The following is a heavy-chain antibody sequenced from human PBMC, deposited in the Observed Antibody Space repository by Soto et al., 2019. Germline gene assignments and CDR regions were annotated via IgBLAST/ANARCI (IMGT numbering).Heavy chain of an antibody. J-gene: IGHJ6*02. CDR3: ARGRGYSGDDHYYYFDMDV. V-gene: IGHV1-69*13. CDR2: SIPIFGTA. Sequence: SVKVSCKASGGTFNNYPITWVRQAPGQGLEWMGGSIPIFGTANYAQKFQGRVTISVDESTSTAYMELSSLRSEDTAVYYCARGRGYSGDDHYYYFDMDVWGQGTAVTVS. CDR1: GGTFNNYP. D-gene: IGHD5-12*01.